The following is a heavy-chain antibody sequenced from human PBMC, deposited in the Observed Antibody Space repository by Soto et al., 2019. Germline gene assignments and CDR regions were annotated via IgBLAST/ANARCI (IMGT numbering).Heavy chain of an antibody. J-gene: IGHJ4*02. CDR2: ISPDENNK. V-gene: IGHV3-30*18. Sequence: QVQLVESGGGVVQPGRSLRLSCVASGFTLSSYGMHWVRQAPGKGLEWVAVISPDENNKYYADSVKGRFTLSRDNSKNTLYVQMNSLIAEDTAVYYCAKDARGSSSWHLHYWGQGTLVTVSS. CDR1: GFTLSSYG. D-gene: IGHD6-13*01. CDR3: AKDARGSSSWHLHY.